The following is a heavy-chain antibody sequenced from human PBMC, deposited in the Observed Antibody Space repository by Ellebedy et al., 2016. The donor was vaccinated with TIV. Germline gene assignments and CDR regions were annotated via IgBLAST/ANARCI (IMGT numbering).Heavy chain of an antibody. D-gene: IGHD3-22*01. V-gene: IGHV1-24*01. CDR3: ARDYPYYESGNY. J-gene: IGHJ4*02. CDR1: GYTLTELS. CDR2: FDPEDGEA. Sequence: ASVKVSCKVSGYTLTELSMHWVRQAPGQGLEWMGGFDPEDGEAIYAQKFQGRVTMTDDTSTDTAYLDLSRLRSDDTAVYYCARDYPYYESGNYWGQGTMVTVSS.